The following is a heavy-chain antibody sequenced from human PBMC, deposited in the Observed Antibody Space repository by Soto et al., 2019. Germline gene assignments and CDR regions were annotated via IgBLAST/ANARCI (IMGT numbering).Heavy chain of an antibody. CDR3: VKGEYYYDSSGYYPFDY. Sequence: GASLKISCAASGFTFSSYAMHWVRQAPGKGLEWVAVISYDGSNKYYADSVKGRFTISRDNSKNTVYLQMSSLRVEDTAVYYCVKGEYYYDSSGYYPFDYWGQGTLVTVSS. D-gene: IGHD3-22*01. J-gene: IGHJ4*02. CDR1: GFTFSSYA. V-gene: IGHV3-30*14. CDR2: ISYDGSNK.